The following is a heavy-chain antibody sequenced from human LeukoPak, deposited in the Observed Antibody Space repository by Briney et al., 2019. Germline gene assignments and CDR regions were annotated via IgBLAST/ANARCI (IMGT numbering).Heavy chain of an antibody. V-gene: IGHV4-59*01. Sequence: SETLSLTCTVSGGSIGSYYWSWIRQPPGKGLEWIGYIYYSGTTNYNPSLKSRVTISVDTSKNQFSLKLSSVTAADTAVYYCARGVYIAAAQYAYWGQGTLVTVSS. CDR2: IYYSGTT. CDR3: ARGVYIAAAQYAY. CDR1: GGSIGSYY. J-gene: IGHJ4*02. D-gene: IGHD6-13*01.